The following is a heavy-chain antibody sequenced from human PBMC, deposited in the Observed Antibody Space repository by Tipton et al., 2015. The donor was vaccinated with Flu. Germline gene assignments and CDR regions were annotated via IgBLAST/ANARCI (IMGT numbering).Heavy chain of an antibody. CDR1: GFTFSQYA. CDR3: AKGGPWLRDPLDS. Sequence: SLRLSCVASGFTFSQYAVHWVRQAPGKGLEWVAVISYDGKKMYSADSVKGRFTISRDNSKNTLFLQMNSLRPEDTAVYYCAKGGPWLRDPLDSWGQGTLVTVSS. D-gene: IGHD5-12*01. CDR2: ISYDGKKM. J-gene: IGHJ4*02. V-gene: IGHV3-30*04.